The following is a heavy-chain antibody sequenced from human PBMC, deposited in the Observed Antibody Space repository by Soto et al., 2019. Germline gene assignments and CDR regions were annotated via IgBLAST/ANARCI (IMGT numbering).Heavy chain of an antibody. V-gene: IGHV1-69*01. Sequence: QVQLVQSRAEVKKPGSSVKVSCKASGGNFSSYGISWVRQAPGQGLEWMGGIVPLFGTTNYAHKFRGRVTITADESTSTVYMELSSLRSEDTAVYYCAKASGRSWYNWFDPWGQGTLVTVST. D-gene: IGHD6-13*01. CDR2: IVPLFGTT. J-gene: IGHJ5*02. CDR3: AKASGRSWYNWFDP. CDR1: GGNFSSYG.